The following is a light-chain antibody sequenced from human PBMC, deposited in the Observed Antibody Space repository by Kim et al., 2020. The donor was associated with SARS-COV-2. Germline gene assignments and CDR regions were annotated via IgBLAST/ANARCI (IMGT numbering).Light chain of an antibody. CDR3: MQGIHPIT. V-gene: IGKV2-30*01. CDR2: KVS. Sequence: DVVMTQSPLSLPVTLGQPASISCRSSQSLVYSDGNTYLNWFQQRPGQSPRRLISKVSNRDSGVPDRFSGSGSGTDFTLKISRVEAEDVGVYYCMQGIHPITFGQGTRLEIK. J-gene: IGKJ5*01. CDR1: QSLVYSDGNTY.